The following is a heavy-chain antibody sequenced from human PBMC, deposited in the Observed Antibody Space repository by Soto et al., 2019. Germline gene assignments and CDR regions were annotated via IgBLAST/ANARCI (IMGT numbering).Heavy chain of an antibody. D-gene: IGHD3-10*01. V-gene: IGHV3-23*01. Sequence: GGSLRLSCAASGFVFSSYAMSWVRQAPGKGLEWVSAICGSGTTAYYADSVKGRFIFSRDNAKNSMYLQMNSLSAGDTAVYYCAKVGPYDSGSYMFRYNWFGPWGPGTLVTVSS. CDR3: AKVGPYDSGSYMFRYNWFGP. CDR1: GFVFSSYA. CDR2: ICGSGTTA. J-gene: IGHJ5*02.